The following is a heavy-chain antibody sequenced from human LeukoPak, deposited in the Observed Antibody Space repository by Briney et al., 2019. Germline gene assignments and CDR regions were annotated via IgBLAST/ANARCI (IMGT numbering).Heavy chain of an antibody. J-gene: IGHJ4*02. CDR3: AMSGGSSYVHFDY. Sequence: GGSLRLSCAASGFTFSSYAMSWVRQAPGKGLEWVSAISGSGGSTYYADSVKGRFTLSRDNSKNTLYLQMNSLRAEDTAVFYCAMSGGSSYVHFDYWGQGTLVTVSS. CDR2: ISGSGGST. CDR1: GFTFSSYA. D-gene: IGHD2-15*01. V-gene: IGHV3-23*01.